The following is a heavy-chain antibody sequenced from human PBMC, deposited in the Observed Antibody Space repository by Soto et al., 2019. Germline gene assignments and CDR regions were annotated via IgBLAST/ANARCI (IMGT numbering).Heavy chain of an antibody. CDR1: GFTFNSYA. D-gene: IGHD3-10*01. Sequence: GGSLRLSCAASGFTFNSYAMTWVRQAPGKGLEWVSSISGSGDVTFYAASVEGRFTISRDNSKITFFLQLNSLRADDTGVYYCAKYRSTSSGAEGFAFCGQRALVTGSS. CDR3: AKYRSTSSGAEGFAF. CDR2: ISGSGDVT. V-gene: IGHV3-23*01. J-gene: IGHJ1*01.